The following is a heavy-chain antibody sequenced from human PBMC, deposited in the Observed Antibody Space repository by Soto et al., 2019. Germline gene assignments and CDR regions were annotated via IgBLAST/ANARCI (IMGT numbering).Heavy chain of an antibody. CDR2: INHSGST. CDR1: GGSFSWYY. Sequence: PSETLSLTCAVYGGSFSWYYWSWIRQPPGKGLEWIGEINHSGSTNYNPSLKSRVTISVDTSKNQFSLKPSSVSAADTAVYYCATGRGVRGVIITTYYYYGLDVWGQGTTVTVSS. D-gene: IGHD3-10*01. V-gene: IGHV4-34*01. CDR3: ATGRGVRGVIITTYYYYGLDV. J-gene: IGHJ6*02.